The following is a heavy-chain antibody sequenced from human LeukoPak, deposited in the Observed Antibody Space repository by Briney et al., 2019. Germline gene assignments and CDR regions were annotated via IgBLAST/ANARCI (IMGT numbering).Heavy chain of an antibody. CDR1: RFTFSSYS. CDR3: ARGRYGDYTYNWFDT. V-gene: IGHV3-48*04. J-gene: IGHJ5*02. Sequence: TGGSLRLSCAASRFTFSSYSMNWVRQAPGKGLEWVSYISSSSSTIYYADAVKGRFTISRDNAKNSLYLQMNSLRAEDTAVYYWARGRYGDYTYNWFDTSGQGTLVTPSS. D-gene: IGHD4-17*01. CDR2: ISSSSSTI.